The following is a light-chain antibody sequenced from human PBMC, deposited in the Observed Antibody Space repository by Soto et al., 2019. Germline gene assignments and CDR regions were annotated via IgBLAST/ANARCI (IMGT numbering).Light chain of an antibody. Sequence: EVVMTQSPATLSVSPGETATLSCRASQNVNRNLAWFQQKPGQAPRLLIHGASTRATGIPARFSGSGSGTEFTLTISSLQSGDFAVYYCQQRSNWPPLLTFGGGTKVEIK. J-gene: IGKJ4*01. CDR3: QQRSNWPPLLT. CDR1: QNVNRN. CDR2: GAS. V-gene: IGKV3-15*01.